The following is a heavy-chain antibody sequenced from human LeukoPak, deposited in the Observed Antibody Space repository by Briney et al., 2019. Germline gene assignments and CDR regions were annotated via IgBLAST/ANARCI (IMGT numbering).Heavy chain of an antibody. Sequence: SGPTLVNPTQTLTLTCTFSGFSLSTSGMCVSWIRQPPGKALEWLARIDWDNDKYYSTSLKTRLTISKDTSKNQVVLTMTNMDPVGTATYYCARIRKSGSGWYYFDYWGQGTLVTVSS. J-gene: IGHJ4*02. CDR2: IDWDNDK. CDR1: GFSLSTSGMC. CDR3: ARIRKSGSGWYYFDY. V-gene: IGHV2-70*11. D-gene: IGHD6-19*01.